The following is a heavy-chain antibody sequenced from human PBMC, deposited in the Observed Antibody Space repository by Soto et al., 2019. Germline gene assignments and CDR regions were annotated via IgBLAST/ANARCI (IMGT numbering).Heavy chain of an antibody. V-gene: IGHV3-21*01. CDR3: ARDCSGGSCYPGMDV. CDR2: ISSSGYI. CDR1: VFNFNIYT. D-gene: IGHD2-15*01. J-gene: IGHJ6*01. Sequence: WGSLLLSCASSVFNFNIYTINWVRQAPGKRLEWLSSISSSGYIFSTDSVRGRFTISRDNAKNSVYLQINSLRAEDTAVYFCARDCSGGSCYPGMDVWGQGTTVTVSS.